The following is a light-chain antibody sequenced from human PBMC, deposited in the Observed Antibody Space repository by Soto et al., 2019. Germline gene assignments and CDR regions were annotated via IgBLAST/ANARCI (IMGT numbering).Light chain of an antibody. CDR3: QAWDSSTVV. J-gene: IGLJ2*01. Sequence: SSELTQPPSVSVPPGQTASITCSGDKLGDKYACWYQQKPGQSPVLVIYQDSKRPSGIPERFSGSNSGNTATLTISGTQAMDEADYYCQAWDSSTVVFGGGTKLT. CDR2: QDS. V-gene: IGLV3-1*01. CDR1: KLGDKY.